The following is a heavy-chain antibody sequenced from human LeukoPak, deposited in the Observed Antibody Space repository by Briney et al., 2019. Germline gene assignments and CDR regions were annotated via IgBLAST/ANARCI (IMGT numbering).Heavy chain of an antibody. Sequence: SETLSLTCTVSGGSISSTSYFWGWIRQPPGKGLEWIRSIYYSGSTNYNPSLKSRVTMSVDTSKNQFSLKLSSVTAADTAVYYCARYGSGSYYYYMDVWGKGTTVTVSS. D-gene: IGHD3-10*01. J-gene: IGHJ6*03. CDR3: ARYGSGSYYYYMDV. CDR2: IYYSGST. V-gene: IGHV4-39*07. CDR1: GGSISSTSYF.